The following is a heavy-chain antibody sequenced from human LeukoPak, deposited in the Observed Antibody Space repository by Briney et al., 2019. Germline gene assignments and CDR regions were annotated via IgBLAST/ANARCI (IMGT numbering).Heavy chain of an antibody. J-gene: IGHJ4*02. D-gene: IGHD2-8*02. CDR1: GYTFTSYY. V-gene: IGHV1-46*01. CDR2: INPSGGST. CDR3: ARGQVGLYRSDY. Sequence: ASVKVSCKASGYTFTSYYMHWVRQAPGQGRECRGIINPSGGSTSYAQTFQGRVTMTRDPSTSTVYMELRSLRPEDTAVYYCARGQVGLYRSDYWGQGTLVTVSS.